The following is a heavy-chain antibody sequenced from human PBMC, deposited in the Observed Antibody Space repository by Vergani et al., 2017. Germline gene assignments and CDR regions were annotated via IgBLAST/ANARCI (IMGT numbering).Heavy chain of an antibody. V-gene: IGHV1-2*02. D-gene: IGHD2-2*01. CDR3: ARGRVVVPAATMXLDY. CDR2: INPNSGGT. J-gene: IGHJ4*02. CDR1: GYTFTGYY. Sequence: QVQLVQSGAEVKKPGASVKVSCKASGYTFTGYYMHWVRQAPGQGLEWMGWINPNSGGTNYAQKFQGRVTMTRDTSISTAYMELSRLRSDDTAVYYCARGRVVVPAATMXLDYWGQGTLVTVSS.